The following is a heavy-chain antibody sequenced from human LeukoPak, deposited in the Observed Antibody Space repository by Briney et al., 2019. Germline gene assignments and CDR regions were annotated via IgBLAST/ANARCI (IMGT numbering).Heavy chain of an antibody. D-gene: IGHD3-9*01. CDR2: ISAYNGNT. CDR1: GYTFTSYG. Sequence: ASVTVSCKASGYTFTSYGISWVRQAPGQGLEWMGWISAYNGNTNYAQKLQGRVTMTTDTSTSTAYMELRSLRSDDTAVYYCAGRYYDILTGYLNWFDPWGQGTLVTVSS. V-gene: IGHV1-18*01. J-gene: IGHJ5*02. CDR3: AGRYYDILTGYLNWFDP.